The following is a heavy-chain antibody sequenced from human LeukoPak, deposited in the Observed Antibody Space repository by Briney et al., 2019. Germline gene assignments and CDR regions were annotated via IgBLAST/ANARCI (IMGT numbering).Heavy chain of an antibody. J-gene: IGHJ4*02. Sequence: ASVKVSCKASGYTFTSYGISWVRQAPGQGLEWMGWISAYNGNTNYAQKLQGRVTMTTDTSTSTAYMELSSLRSEDTAVYYCARSRLDVYYFDYWGQGTLVTVSS. CDR3: ARSRLDVYYFDY. CDR1: GYTFTSYG. D-gene: IGHD3-16*01. CDR2: ISAYNGNT. V-gene: IGHV1-18*01.